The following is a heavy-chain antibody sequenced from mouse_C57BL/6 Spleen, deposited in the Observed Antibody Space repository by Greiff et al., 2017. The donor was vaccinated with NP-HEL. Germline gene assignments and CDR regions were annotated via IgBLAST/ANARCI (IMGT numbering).Heavy chain of an antibody. D-gene: IGHD2-5*01. CDR1: GYTFTSYW. CDR3: ARYAYYSNYEAMDY. J-gene: IGHJ4*01. CDR2: IHPNSGST. Sequence: QVQLQQPGAELVKPGASVKLSCKASGYTFTSYWMHWVKQRPGQGLEWIGMIHPNSGSTNYNEKFKSKATLTVDKSSSTAYMQLSSLTSEDSAVYYCARYAYYSNYEAMDYWGQGTSVTVSS. V-gene: IGHV1-64*01.